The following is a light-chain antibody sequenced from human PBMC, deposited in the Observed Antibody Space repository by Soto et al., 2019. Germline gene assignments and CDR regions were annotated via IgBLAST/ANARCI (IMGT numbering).Light chain of an antibody. V-gene: IGKV1-5*03. CDR3: QQYITYSHT. Sequence: DIQMTQSPSTLSASVRDRVTITCRASQSISNWLAWYQQKPGKAPKLLIYRASALESGVPSRFSGSGSGTEFTLTISSLQPDDFANYYCQQYITYSHTFGQGTKLE. CDR1: QSISNW. J-gene: IGKJ2*01. CDR2: RAS.